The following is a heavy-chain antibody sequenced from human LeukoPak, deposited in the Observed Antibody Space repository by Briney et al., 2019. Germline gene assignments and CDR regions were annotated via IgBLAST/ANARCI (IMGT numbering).Heavy chain of an antibody. Sequence: GGSLRLSCAASGFTFSSYAMSWVRQAPGKGLEWVSAISGSGGSTYYADSVKGRFTISRDNSKNTLYLQMNGLRAEDTAVYYCANGRGVSSAPFDYWGQGTLVTVSS. CDR2: ISGSGGST. D-gene: IGHD6-25*01. CDR3: ANGRGVSSAPFDY. V-gene: IGHV3-23*01. CDR1: GFTFSSYA. J-gene: IGHJ4*02.